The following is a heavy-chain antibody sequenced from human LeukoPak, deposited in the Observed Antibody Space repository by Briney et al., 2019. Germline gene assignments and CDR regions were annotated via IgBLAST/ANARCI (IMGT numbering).Heavy chain of an antibody. D-gene: IGHD3-16*01. Sequence: GGSLRLSCAASGFPFNTQDMRWVRQAPGKGLEWVSSIHADGVGTFYADSVRGRFTISSDNSKNTLDLQMNSLRVEDTAVYYCGRGRVSEWGQGTLVTVSS. V-gene: IGHV3-23*01. CDR3: GRGRVSE. CDR2: IHADGVGT. CDR1: GFPFNTQD. J-gene: IGHJ4*02.